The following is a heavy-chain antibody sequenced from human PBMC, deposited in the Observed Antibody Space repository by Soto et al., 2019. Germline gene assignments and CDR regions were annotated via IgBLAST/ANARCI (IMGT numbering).Heavy chain of an antibody. CDR1: GFTFSSYA. V-gene: IGHV3-30-3*01. Sequence: QVQLVESGGGVVQPGRSLRLSCAASGFTFSSYAMHWVRQAPGKGLEWVEVISYDGSNKYYADSVKGRFTISRDNSKNTLYLQMNSLRAEDTAVYYCARDLGGPSNHYWGQGTLVTVSS. CDR3: ARDLGGPSNHY. D-gene: IGHD4-4*01. CDR2: ISYDGSNK. J-gene: IGHJ4*02.